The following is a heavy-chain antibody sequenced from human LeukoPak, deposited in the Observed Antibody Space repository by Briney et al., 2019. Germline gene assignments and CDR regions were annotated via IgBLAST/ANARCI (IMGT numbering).Heavy chain of an antibody. J-gene: IGHJ5*02. Sequence: SETLSLTCSVSGGSISSISYYWGWIRQPPGKGLEWIGNIYYSGSTYYNPSLKSRVTISVDTSKNQFSLKLSSVTAADTAVYYCARRLSDYDILIGYYNVDGWFDPWGQGTLVTVSS. CDR3: ARRLSDYDILIGYYNVDGWFDP. CDR2: IYYSGST. CDR1: GGSISSISYY. V-gene: IGHV4-39*01. D-gene: IGHD3-9*01.